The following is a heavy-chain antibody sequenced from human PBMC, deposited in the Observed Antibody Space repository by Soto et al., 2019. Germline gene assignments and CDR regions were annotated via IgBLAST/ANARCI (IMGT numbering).Heavy chain of an antibody. Sequence: QVQLVQSGPEVKTPGASVRVSCKASGYTFSDYGITWVRQAPGQGLARMGWISGYNGNTKYAQKFQGRVTMTTDTPPRTAYIESRSLTSDDPAMYYCARAGQSEHLHLGDCGGGCCSAWGQGTLVTVSS. CDR1: GYTFSDYG. V-gene: IGHV1-18*01. CDR2: ISGYNGNT. D-gene: IGHD2-15*01. J-gene: IGHJ5*02. CDR3: ARAGQSEHLHLGDCGGGCCSA.